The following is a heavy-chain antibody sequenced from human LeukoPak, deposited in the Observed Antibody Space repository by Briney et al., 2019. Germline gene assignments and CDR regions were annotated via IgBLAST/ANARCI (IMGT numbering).Heavy chain of an antibody. D-gene: IGHD3-10*01. CDR3: ASDHLSQYGSGILS. Sequence: GGSLRLSCAASGFTFSSYSMNWVRQAPGKGLEWVSSISGSGSYIYYADSVRGRFTISRDNAKNSLYLQMNSLRAEDTAVYYCASDHLSQYGSGILSWGQGTLVTVSS. J-gene: IGHJ4*02. V-gene: IGHV3-21*01. CDR1: GFTFSSYS. CDR2: ISGSGSYI.